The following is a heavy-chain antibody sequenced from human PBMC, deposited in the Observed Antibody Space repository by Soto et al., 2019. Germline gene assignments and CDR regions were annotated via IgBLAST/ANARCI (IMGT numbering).Heavy chain of an antibody. V-gene: IGHV3-33*01. Sequence: PGGSLRLSCAASGFTFSSYGMHWVRQAPGKGLEWVAVIWYDGSNKYYADSAKGRFTISRDNSKNTLYLQMNSLRAEDTAVYYCARGFDCSSTSCYYYGMDVWGQGTTVTVSS. CDR2: IWYDGSNK. CDR3: ARGFDCSSTSCYYYGMDV. J-gene: IGHJ6*02. CDR1: GFTFSSYG. D-gene: IGHD2-2*01.